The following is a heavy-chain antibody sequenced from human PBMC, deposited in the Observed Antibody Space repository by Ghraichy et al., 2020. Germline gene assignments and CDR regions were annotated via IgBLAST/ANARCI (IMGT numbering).Heavy chain of an antibody. D-gene: IGHD6-19*01. CDR1: GYTFTSYG. V-gene: IGHV1-18*04. J-gene: IGHJ1*01. CDR3: ARMGSSGWYDAEYFQH. Sequence: ASVKVSCKASGYTFTSYGISWVRQAPGQGLEWMGWISAYNGNTNYAQKLQGRVTMTTDTSTSTAYMELRSLRSDDTAVYYCARMGSSGWYDAEYFQHWGQGTLVTVSS. CDR2: ISAYNGNT.